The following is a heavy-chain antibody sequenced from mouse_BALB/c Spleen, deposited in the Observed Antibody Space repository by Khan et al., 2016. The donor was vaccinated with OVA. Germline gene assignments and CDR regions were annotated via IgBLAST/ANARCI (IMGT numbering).Heavy chain of an antibody. D-gene: IGHD2-3*01. V-gene: IGHV1-77*01. Sequence: QVQLQQSGPDLVEPGASVMMSCKASGYTVTDYFLSWVKQRTGQGLEWIGEIFPGSNTTYYSEKFRGKATLTADKSSNTVFMHLSSLTSEDSAVYFCARKIVNDGGDYWYFDVWGAGTTVTVTS. CDR1: GYTVTDYF. CDR2: IFPGSNTT. J-gene: IGHJ1*01. CDR3: ARKIVNDGGDYWYFDV.